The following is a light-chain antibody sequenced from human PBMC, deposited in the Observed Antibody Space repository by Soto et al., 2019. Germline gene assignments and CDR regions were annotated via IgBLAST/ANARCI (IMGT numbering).Light chain of an antibody. V-gene: IGLV2-14*03. J-gene: IGLJ1*01. CDR2: DVS. CDR3: CSYRTSNTRQIV. Sequence: QSVLTQPASVSGSPGQSITISCAGTSSDVGGYNYISWYQHHPGKAPKLMIYDVSNRPSGVSNRLSGSKSGNTASLSISWLQPEDEADYYCCSYRTSNTRQIVCGTGTKVTVL. CDR1: SSDVGGYNY.